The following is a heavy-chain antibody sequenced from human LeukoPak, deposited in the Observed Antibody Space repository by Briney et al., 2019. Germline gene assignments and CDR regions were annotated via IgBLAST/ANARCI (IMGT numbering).Heavy chain of an antibody. D-gene: IGHD6-19*01. Sequence: ASVKVSCKASGYTFTSYDINWVRQATGQGLEWMGWMNPNSGNTGYAQKFQGRVTTTRNTSISTAYMELSSLRSEDTAVYYCARVSSGWYYFDYWGQGTLVTVSS. V-gene: IGHV1-8*03. CDR2: MNPNSGNT. J-gene: IGHJ4*02. CDR3: ARVSSGWYYFDY. CDR1: GYTFTSYD.